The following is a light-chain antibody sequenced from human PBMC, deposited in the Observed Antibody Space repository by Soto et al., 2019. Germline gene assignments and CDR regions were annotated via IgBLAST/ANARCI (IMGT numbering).Light chain of an antibody. CDR1: QSVSSI. CDR3: QQYNNWHPYT. Sequence: EIVMTQSPATLSVSPGERATLSFRASQSVSSILAWYQQKPGQAPRLLIYGASTRATGIPARFSGSGSGTEFTLTISSLQSEDFAVYYCQQYNNWHPYTFGQGTKLEIK. J-gene: IGKJ2*01. CDR2: GAS. V-gene: IGKV3-15*01.